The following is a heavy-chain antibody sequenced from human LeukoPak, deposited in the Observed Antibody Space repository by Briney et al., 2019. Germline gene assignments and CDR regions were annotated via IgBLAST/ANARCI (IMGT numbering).Heavy chain of an antibody. CDR1: GFTFDDYA. V-gene: IGHV3-9*01. CDR3: AKAIGGYYFDY. Sequence: GGSLRLSCAASGFTFDDYAIHWVRQAPGKGLEWVSGISWNSGSIGYADSVRGRFTISRDNAKNSLYLQMNSLRAGDTALYYCAKAIGGYYFDYWGQGTLVTVSS. CDR2: ISWNSGSI. D-gene: IGHD3-10*01. J-gene: IGHJ4*02.